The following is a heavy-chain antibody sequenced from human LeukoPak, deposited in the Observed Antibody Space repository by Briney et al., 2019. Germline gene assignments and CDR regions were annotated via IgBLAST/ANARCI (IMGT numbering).Heavy chain of an antibody. Sequence: PSEILSLTCTVSGGSISSYYWSWIRQPAGNGLEWIGRIYTSGSTNYNPSLKSRVTMSVDTSKNQFSLKLSSVTAADTAVYYCARDGGSYPYAMDVWGQGTTVTVSS. CDR1: GGSISSYY. CDR3: ARDGGSYPYAMDV. CDR2: IYTSGST. V-gene: IGHV4-4*07. D-gene: IGHD1-26*01. J-gene: IGHJ6*02.